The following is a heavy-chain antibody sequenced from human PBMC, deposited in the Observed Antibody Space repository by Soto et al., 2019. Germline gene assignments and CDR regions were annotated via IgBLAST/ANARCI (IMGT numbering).Heavy chain of an antibody. V-gene: IGHV4-61*01. Sequence: SETLSLTCTVSGGSVSSGSFYWSWIRQPPGKGLEWIGFIYDNRTFNYNASLKSRVTISVDTSKHQFSLKLSSVTAADTAVYYCERVPIGYSSSHYFDFWGQGALVTVYS. CDR2: IYDNRTF. D-gene: IGHD6-6*01. CDR3: ERVPIGYSSSHYFDF. CDR1: GGSVSSGSFY. J-gene: IGHJ4*02.